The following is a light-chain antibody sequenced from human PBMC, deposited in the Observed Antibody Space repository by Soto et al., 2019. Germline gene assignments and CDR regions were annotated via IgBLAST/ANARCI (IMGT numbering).Light chain of an antibody. V-gene: IGKV3-11*01. J-gene: IGKJ1*01. CDR2: DAS. CDR1: QSVSSY. Sequence: EIVLTQSPATLSLSPGERATLSCRASQSVSSYLAWYQQKPGQAPRLLIYDASNRATGIPARFSGSGSGTDFTLTISSLEPEDSAIYYCQDRSKWPLGTFGQGTKVEIK. CDR3: QDRSKWPLGT.